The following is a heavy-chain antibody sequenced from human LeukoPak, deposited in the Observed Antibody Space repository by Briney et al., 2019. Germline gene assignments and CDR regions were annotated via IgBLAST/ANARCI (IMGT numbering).Heavy chain of an antibody. Sequence: GESLKISCKGSGYNFTSYWIGWVRQMPGKGLGWMGIIYPGDSDTRYSPSFQGQVTISADKSLSTAYLQWSSLKASDTSMYYCARYSSSWFVDYWGQGTLVTVSS. CDR1: GYNFTSYW. CDR2: IYPGDSDT. D-gene: IGHD6-13*01. V-gene: IGHV5-51*01. J-gene: IGHJ4*02. CDR3: ARYSSSWFVDY.